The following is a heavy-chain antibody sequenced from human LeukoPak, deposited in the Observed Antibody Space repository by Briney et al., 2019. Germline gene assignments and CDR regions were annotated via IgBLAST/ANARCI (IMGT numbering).Heavy chain of an antibody. D-gene: IGHD6-19*01. J-gene: IGHJ6*03. V-gene: IGHV1-46*01. Sequence: ASVKVSCKASGYTFTGYYMHWVRQAPGQGLEWMGIINPSGGSTSYAQKFQGRVTMTRDMSTSTVYMELSSLRSGDTAVYYCARGRSGWYPGAPPTYMDVWGKGTTVTVSS. CDR2: INPSGGST. CDR3: ARGRSGWYPGAPPTYMDV. CDR1: GYTFTGYY.